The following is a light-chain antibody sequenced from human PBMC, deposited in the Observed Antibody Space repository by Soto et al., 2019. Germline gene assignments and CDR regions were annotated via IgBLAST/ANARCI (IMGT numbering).Light chain of an antibody. Sequence: EIVLTQSPGTLSLSPGERATLSCRASQSVSSSYLAWYQQKPGQAPRLLIYGASSRATGIPDRFSGSGSGTDCNLTISRLEPEEFAVYYCQHYGSLVLTFGGGTKVEIK. CDR2: GAS. CDR3: QHYGSLVLT. V-gene: IGKV3-20*01. CDR1: QSVSSSY. J-gene: IGKJ4*01.